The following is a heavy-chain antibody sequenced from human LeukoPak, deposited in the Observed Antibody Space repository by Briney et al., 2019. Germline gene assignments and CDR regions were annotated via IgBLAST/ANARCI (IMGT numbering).Heavy chain of an antibody. V-gene: IGHV3-48*04. Sequence: QPGGSLRLSCLASGFTFSNYAMSWVRQAPGKGLEWVSGITISGRTAYYADSVKGRFTISRDNAKNSLYLQMNSLRAEDTAVYYCARISHGSAWDYWGKGTRVSVSS. CDR1: GFTFSNYA. CDR3: ARISHGSAWDY. J-gene: IGHJ4*02. CDR2: ITISGRTA. D-gene: IGHD3-3*02.